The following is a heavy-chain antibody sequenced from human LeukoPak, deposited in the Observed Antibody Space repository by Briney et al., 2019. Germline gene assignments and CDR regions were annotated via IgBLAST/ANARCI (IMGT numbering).Heavy chain of an antibody. Sequence: GASAKVSCKASGYTFTGYYMHWVRQAPGQGLEWMGWINPNSGGTNYAQKFQGRVTMTRDTSISTAYMELSRLRSDDTAVYYCARSSPYSSSWYSSWSQLAPPWFDPWGQGTLVTVSS. V-gene: IGHV1-2*02. CDR1: GYTFTGYY. J-gene: IGHJ5*02. D-gene: IGHD6-13*01. CDR3: ARSSPYSSSWYSSWSQLAPPWFDP. CDR2: INPNSGGT.